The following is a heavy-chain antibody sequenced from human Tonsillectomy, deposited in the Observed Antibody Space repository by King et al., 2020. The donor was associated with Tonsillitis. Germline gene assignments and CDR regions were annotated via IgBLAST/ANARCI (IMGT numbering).Heavy chain of an antibody. V-gene: IGHV3-23*04. J-gene: IGHJ3*02. Sequence: VQLVESGGGLVQPGGSLRLSCAASGFTFSIYAMSWVRQAPGKGLEGVSTIRDSGGSTYYADYVKGRFTISRDNPKNTLSLQMNSLRAEDTAVYYCANLYYYDSSGNAFDIWGQGTMVTVSS. D-gene: IGHD3-22*01. CDR1: GFTFSIYA. CDR3: ANLYYYDSSGNAFDI. CDR2: IRDSGGST.